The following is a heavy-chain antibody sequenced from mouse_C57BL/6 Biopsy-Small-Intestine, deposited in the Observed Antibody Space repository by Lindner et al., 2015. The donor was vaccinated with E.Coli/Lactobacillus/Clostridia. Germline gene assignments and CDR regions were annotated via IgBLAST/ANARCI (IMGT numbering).Heavy chain of an antibody. CDR1: GFVFSSYW. D-gene: IGHD1-1*01. V-gene: IGHV1-80*01. CDR2: IYPGDGDT. CDR3: VRSGITFDY. J-gene: IGHJ2*01. Sequence: QLQESGAELVKPGASVKVSCKASGFVFSSYWMNWVKQRPGKGLEWIGQIYPGDGDTNYNGKFKGKATLTADKSSSTAYLQLSSLTSEDSVVYFCVRSGITFDYWGQGTTLTVSS.